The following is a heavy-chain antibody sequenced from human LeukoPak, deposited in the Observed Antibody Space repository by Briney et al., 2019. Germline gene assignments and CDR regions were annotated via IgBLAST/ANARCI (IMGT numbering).Heavy chain of an antibody. CDR3: ARESTFGEFSY. V-gene: IGHV4-59*01. J-gene: IGHJ4*02. D-gene: IGHD3-10*01. Sequence: SETLSLTCTVSGGSISSYYWSWIRQPPGKGLEWIGYTYYSGSTNYNPSLKSRVTISVDTSKNQFSLKLSSVTAADTAVYYCARESTFGEFSYWGQGTLVTVSS. CDR2: TYYSGST. CDR1: GGSISSYY.